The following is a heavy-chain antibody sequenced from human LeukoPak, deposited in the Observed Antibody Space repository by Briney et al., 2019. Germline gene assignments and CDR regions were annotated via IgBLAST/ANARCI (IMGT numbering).Heavy chain of an antibody. CDR2: ISYDGSNK. CDR1: GFTFSSYA. J-gene: IGHJ5*02. D-gene: IGHD4-17*01. Sequence: PGGSLRLSCAASGFTFSSYAMHWVRQAPGKGLEWVAVISYDGSNKYYADSVKGRFTISRDNSKNTLYLQMNSLRAEDTAVYYCARDLATVTTKDWFDPWGQGTLVTVSS. CDR3: ARDLATVTTKDWFDP. V-gene: IGHV3-30-3*01.